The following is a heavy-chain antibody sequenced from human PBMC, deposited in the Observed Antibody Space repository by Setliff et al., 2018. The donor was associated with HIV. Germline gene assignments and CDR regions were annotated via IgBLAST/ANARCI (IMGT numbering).Heavy chain of an antibody. V-gene: IGHV5-51*01. J-gene: IGHJ5*02. D-gene: IGHD3-3*01. CDR2: IYPGDSST. CDR3: ARHFGISYRSPFDP. CDR1: GYGFSSYW. Sequence: GESLKISCKGSGYGFSSYWIGWVRQMPGKGLEWMGIIYPGDSSTRYSPSFQGQVTISADKSISTAYLQWTSLKVSDTAMYFCARHFGISYRSPFDPWGQGTLVAVSS.